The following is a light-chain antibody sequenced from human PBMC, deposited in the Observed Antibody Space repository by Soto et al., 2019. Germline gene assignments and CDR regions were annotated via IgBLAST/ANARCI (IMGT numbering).Light chain of an antibody. V-gene: IGLV2-14*01. Sequence: QSVLTQPASVSGSPGQSITISCTGTSSDVGGYNYASWYQQHPGKAPKLMIYEVSHRPSGVSNRLSGSKSGNTASLTISRLQAEHEADYYCSSYTSSRPVFGGGTKVTVL. CDR3: SSYTSSRPV. CDR1: SSDVGGYNY. J-gene: IGLJ3*02. CDR2: EVS.